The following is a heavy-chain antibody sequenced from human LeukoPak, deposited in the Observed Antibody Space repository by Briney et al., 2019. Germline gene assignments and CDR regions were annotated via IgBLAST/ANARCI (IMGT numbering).Heavy chain of an antibody. CDR3: ARGPGGGYSYYFLHV. V-gene: IGHV4-59*01. Sequence: PSQTLSLTCTVSGGSISSYYWSWIRQPPGKGLEWIGYIYYSGSTNYNPSLKSRVTISVDTSENQVSLKLSSVTAADTAVYYCARGPGGGYSYYFLHVWGKGTTVTVSS. D-gene: IGHD3-10*01. J-gene: IGHJ6*04. CDR1: GGSISSYY. CDR2: IYYSGST.